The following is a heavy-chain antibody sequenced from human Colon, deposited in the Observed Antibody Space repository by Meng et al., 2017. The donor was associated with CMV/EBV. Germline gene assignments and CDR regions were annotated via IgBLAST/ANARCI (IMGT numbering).Heavy chain of an antibody. CDR2: ITNYNDNS. CDR1: GYTFSSFG. V-gene: IGHV1-18*01. D-gene: IGHD3-3*01. CDR3: ASSSLGFWSGYDVKLGYGFDV. Sequence: ASVKVSRKASGYTFSSFGINWVRQAPGQGLEWMGWITNYNDNSNYAQNFQGRVTMTTDTSTSTAYMELRSLRSDDTAVYYCASSSLGFWSGYDVKLGYGFDVWGQGTTVTVSS. J-gene: IGHJ6*02.